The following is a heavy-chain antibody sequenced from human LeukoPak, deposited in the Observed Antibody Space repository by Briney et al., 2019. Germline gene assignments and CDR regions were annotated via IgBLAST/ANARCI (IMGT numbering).Heavy chain of an antibody. CDR2: INKDGSDK. CDR3: ARALVGATPYYYGMDV. D-gene: IGHD1-26*01. J-gene: IGHJ6*02. V-gene: IGHV3-7*04. CDR1: GFTFNMYW. Sequence: GGSLRLSCAASGFTFNMYWMTWVRQAPGKGLESVAYINKDGSDKYYVDSVKGRFTISRDNAKNSLYLQMNSLRAEDTAVYYCARALVGATPYYYGMDVWGQGTTVTVSS.